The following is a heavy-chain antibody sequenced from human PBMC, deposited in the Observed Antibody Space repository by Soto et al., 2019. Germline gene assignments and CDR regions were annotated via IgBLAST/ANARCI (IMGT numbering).Heavy chain of an antibody. Sequence: EVQLVESGGGLVQPGRSLRLSCTASGFTFGDYAMSWFRQAPGKGLEWVGFIRSKAYGGTTEYAASVTGRFTISRDDSKSIAYLPMNSLKTEDTAVYYCTRAPGIQLWPYYFDYWGQGTLVTVSS. D-gene: IGHD5-18*01. J-gene: IGHJ4*02. V-gene: IGHV3-49*03. CDR1: GFTFGDYA. CDR2: IRSKAYGGTT. CDR3: TRAPGIQLWPYYFDY.